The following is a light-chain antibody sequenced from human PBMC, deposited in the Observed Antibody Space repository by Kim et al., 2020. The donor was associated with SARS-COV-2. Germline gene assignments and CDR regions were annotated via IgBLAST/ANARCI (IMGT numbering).Light chain of an antibody. V-gene: IGKV3-11*01. J-gene: IGKJ5*01. CDR1: QSVSSY. Sequence: SLSPGERATLSCRASQSVSSYLAWYQQKPGQAPRLLIYDASNRATGITARFSGSGSGTDFTLTSSRLEPEDFAVYYCQQRSNWITFGQGTRLEIK. CDR2: DAS. CDR3: QQRSNWIT.